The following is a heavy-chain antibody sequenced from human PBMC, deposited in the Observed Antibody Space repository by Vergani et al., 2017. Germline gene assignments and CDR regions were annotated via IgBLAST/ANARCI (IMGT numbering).Heavy chain of an antibody. CDR1: GGTFSSYA. CDR3: ARDAYDFWSGYFTDPTYYYYYGMDV. Sequence: QVQLVQSGAEVKKPGSSVKVSCKASGGTFSSYAISWVRQAPGQGLEWMGWISAYNGNTNYAQKLQGRVTMTTDTSTSTAYMELRSLRSDDTAVYYCARDAYDFWSGYFTDPTYYYYYGMDVWGQGTTVTVSS. CDR2: ISAYNGNT. D-gene: IGHD3-3*01. V-gene: IGHV1-18*01. J-gene: IGHJ6*02.